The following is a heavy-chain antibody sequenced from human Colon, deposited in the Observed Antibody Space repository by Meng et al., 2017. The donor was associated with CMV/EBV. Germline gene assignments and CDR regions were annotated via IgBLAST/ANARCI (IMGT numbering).Heavy chain of an antibody. D-gene: IGHD2-2*03. CDR1: GFTFSDFE. Sequence: SCEGSGFTFSDFEMNWVRQVPGKGLEWVAYITGSGSSISYVDSVKGRFTISRDNAKNSLYLQMNSVRAEDTAVYYCARGDPMDIVVVPVPNYYGMGVWGQGTTVTVSS. V-gene: IGHV3-48*03. CDR3: ARGDPMDIVVVPVPNYYGMGV. CDR2: ITGSGSSI. J-gene: IGHJ6*02.